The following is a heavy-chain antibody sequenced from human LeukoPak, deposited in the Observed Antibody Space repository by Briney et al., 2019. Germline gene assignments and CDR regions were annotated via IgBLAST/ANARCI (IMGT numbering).Heavy chain of an antibody. Sequence: GGSLRLSCAASGFIFSNYAMSWVRQAPGKGLEWVSAIGGRDGGTYYADSVKGRFTVSRDDPKNTLYLQMNTLRAEDTAIYYCAKWGDYDILTGYYDSDYWGQGTLVTVSS. J-gene: IGHJ4*02. CDR2: IGGRDGGT. V-gene: IGHV3-23*01. CDR3: AKWGDYDILTGYYDSDY. D-gene: IGHD3-9*01. CDR1: GFIFSNYA.